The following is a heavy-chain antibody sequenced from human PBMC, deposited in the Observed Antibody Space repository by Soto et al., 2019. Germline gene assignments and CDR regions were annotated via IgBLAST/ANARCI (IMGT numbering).Heavy chain of an antibody. CDR2: INSDGSST. Sequence: GGSLRLSCAASGFTFSSYWMHWVRQAPGKGLVWVSRINSDGSSTSYADSVKGRFTISRDNAKNTLYLQMNSLRAEDTAVYYCARAVDGSSWYKAADYFDYWGQGTLVTVSS. J-gene: IGHJ4*02. D-gene: IGHD6-13*01. CDR1: GFTFSSYW. V-gene: IGHV3-74*01. CDR3: ARAVDGSSWYKAADYFDY.